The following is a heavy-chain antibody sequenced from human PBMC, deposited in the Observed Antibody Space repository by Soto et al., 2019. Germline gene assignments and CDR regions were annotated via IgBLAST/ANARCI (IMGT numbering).Heavy chain of an antibody. CDR3: ARHSHYDFWSGYYRSPGWFDP. CDR1: GGYISGGYYS. CDR2: IYNSGST. D-gene: IGHD3-3*01. J-gene: IGHJ5*02. Sequence: SETLSLTCAVSGGYISGGYYSWSWIRQPPGKGLEWIGFIYNSGSTYYNSSLKSRVTISVDTSKNQFSLKLSSVTAADTAVYYCARHSHYDFWSGYYRSPGWFDPWGQGTLVTVS. V-gene: IGHV4-30-2*05.